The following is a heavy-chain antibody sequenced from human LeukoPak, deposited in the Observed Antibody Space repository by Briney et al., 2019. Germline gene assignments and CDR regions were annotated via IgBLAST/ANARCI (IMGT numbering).Heavy chain of an antibody. CDR3: ARHEVVVPFFDY. CDR1: GGSISSYY. D-gene: IGHD2-15*01. V-gene: IGHV4-59*08. CDR2: ISFGGSP. J-gene: IGHJ4*02. Sequence: SKTLSLTCTVSGGSISSYYWSWIRQPAGKGLEWIGYISFGGSPNYSPSLKSRVTMSVDTSENQFSLKLSSVTAADTAVYYCARHEVVVPFFDYWGQGTLVTVSS.